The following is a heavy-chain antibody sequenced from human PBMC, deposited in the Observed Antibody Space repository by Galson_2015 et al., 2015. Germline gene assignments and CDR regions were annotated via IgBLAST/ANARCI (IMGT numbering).Heavy chain of an antibody. D-gene: IGHD5-18*01. CDR1: GFTFNSYG. Sequence: SLRLSCAASGFTFNSYGMHWVRQAPGKGLEWVAVISYDGSNKNYADSVKGRFTISRDNSKNTLYLQMNSLRAEDTAVYYCAKDRLGIQLWLSGAFDYWGQGTLVTVSS. V-gene: IGHV3-30*18. CDR3: AKDRLGIQLWLSGAFDY. J-gene: IGHJ4*02. CDR2: ISYDGSNK.